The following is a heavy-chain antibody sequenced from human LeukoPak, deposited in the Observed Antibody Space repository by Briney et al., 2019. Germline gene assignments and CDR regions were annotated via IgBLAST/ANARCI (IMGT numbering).Heavy chain of an antibody. J-gene: IGHJ4*02. D-gene: IGHD3-22*01. Sequence: PGGSLRLSCAASGFTFSSYWMHWVRQAPGKGLEWVSVIYSGGSTYYADSVKGRFTISRDNSKNTLYLQMNSLRAEDTAVYYCARETYYYDSSGYYPYFDYWGQGTLVTVSS. CDR3: ARETYYYDSSGYYPYFDY. V-gene: IGHV3-53*01. CDR2: IYSGGST. CDR1: GFTFSSYW.